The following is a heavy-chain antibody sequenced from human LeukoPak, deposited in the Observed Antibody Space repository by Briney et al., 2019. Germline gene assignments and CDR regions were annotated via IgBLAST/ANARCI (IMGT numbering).Heavy chain of an antibody. CDR1: GFIFSAYP. Sequence: QTGGSLRLSCAASGFIFSAYPEIGLRQATEKGLEWVSAIKGCGGKRGGTTSSAGSVKGRFTISRDNSKNTLYLQMPSLSAEDTAVYYCATILTGHYLDYWGQGTLVTVSS. V-gene: IGHV3-23*01. D-gene: IGHD3-9*01. CDR2: IKGCGGKRGGTT. J-gene: IGHJ4*02. CDR3: ATILTGHYLDY.